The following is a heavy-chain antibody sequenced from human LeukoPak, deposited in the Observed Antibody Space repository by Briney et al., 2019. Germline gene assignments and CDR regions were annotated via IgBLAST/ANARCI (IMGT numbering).Heavy chain of an antibody. CDR1: GYSISSGYY. CDR2: IYHSGST. CDR3: ARVRYYDSSGYEGYAFDI. Sequence: ASETLSLTCTVSGYSISSGYYWGWIRQPPGEGLEWIGSIYHSGSTYYNPSLKSRVTISVDTSKNQFSLKLSSVTAADTAVYYCARVRYYDSSGYEGYAFDIWGQGTMVTVSS. V-gene: IGHV4-38-2*02. D-gene: IGHD3-22*01. J-gene: IGHJ3*02.